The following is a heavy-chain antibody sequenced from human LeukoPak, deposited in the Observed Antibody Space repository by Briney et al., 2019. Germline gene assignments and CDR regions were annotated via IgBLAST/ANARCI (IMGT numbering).Heavy chain of an antibody. D-gene: IGHD4-17*01. CDR3: ARAGGDYGERYDY. CDR2: ISSSSSYT. V-gene: IGHV3-11*05. Sequence: GGSLGLSCAASGFTFSDYYMSWIRQAPGKGLEWVSYISSSSSYTNYADSVKGRFTISRDNAKNSLYLQMNSLRAEDTAVYYCARAGGDYGERYDYWGQGTLVTVSS. J-gene: IGHJ4*02. CDR1: GFTFSDYY.